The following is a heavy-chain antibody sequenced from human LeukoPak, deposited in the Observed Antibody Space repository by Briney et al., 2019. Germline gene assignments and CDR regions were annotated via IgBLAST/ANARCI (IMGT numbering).Heavy chain of an antibody. J-gene: IGHJ4*02. CDR3: APRVLLGYCSSAICAPPRY. CDR2: ISGSSTHT. Sequence: GGSLRLSCAASGFTFSDYDMSWIRQAPGKGLEWVSYISGSSTHTNYADSVKGRFTISRDNAKKSLYLQMNSQRAEGTAVYDTAPRVLLGYCSSAICAPPRYWGQGTLVTVSS. CDR1: GFTFSDYD. V-gene: IGHV3-11*03. D-gene: IGHD2-2*01.